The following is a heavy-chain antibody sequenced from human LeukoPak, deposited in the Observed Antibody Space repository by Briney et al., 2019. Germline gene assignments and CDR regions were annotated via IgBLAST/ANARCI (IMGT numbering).Heavy chain of an antibody. V-gene: IGHV4-30-2*01. Sequence: SQTLSLTCAVSGGSISSGGYSWSWIRQPPGKGLEWIGEINHSGSTNYNPSLKSRVTISVDTSKNQFSLKLSSVTAADTAVYYCARDYCSGGSCYPLNWFDPWGQGTLVTVSS. D-gene: IGHD2-15*01. CDR2: INHSGST. J-gene: IGHJ5*02. CDR3: ARDYCSGGSCYPLNWFDP. CDR1: GGSISSGGYS.